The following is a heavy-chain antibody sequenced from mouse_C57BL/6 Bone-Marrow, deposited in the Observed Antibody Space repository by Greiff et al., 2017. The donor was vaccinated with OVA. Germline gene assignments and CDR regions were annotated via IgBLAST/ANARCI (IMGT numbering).Heavy chain of an antibody. CDR2: ISYDGSN. D-gene: IGHD1-1*01. CDR1: GYSITSGYY. CDR3: ASKKPYYYGSSYRFAY. Sequence: EVQVVESGPGLVKPSQSLSLTCSVPGYSITSGYYWNWIRQFPGNKLELMGYISYDGSNNYNPYLKNRISITRDTSKNKFFLKLNSVTTEDTATYYCASKKPYYYGSSYRFAYWGQGTLVTVSA. V-gene: IGHV3-6*01. J-gene: IGHJ3*01.